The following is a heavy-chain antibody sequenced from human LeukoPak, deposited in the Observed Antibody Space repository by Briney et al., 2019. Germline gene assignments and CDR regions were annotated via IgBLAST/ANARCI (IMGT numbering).Heavy chain of an antibody. Sequence: ASVKVSCKASGYTFTGYYMHWVRQAPGQGLEWMGRINPNSGGTNYAQKLQGGVTMTRDTSISTANMELRRLRSDDTAVYYCAIVGATIGWFDPWGQGTLVTVSS. CDR3: AIVGATIGWFDP. D-gene: IGHD1-26*01. CDR1: GYTFTGYY. J-gene: IGHJ5*02. V-gene: IGHV1-2*06. CDR2: INPNSGGT.